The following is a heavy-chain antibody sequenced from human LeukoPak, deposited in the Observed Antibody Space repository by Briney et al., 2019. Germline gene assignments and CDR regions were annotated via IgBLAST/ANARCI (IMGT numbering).Heavy chain of an antibody. CDR2: IYHSGST. V-gene: IGHV4-4*02. D-gene: IGHD3-22*01. J-gene: IGHJ2*01. Sequence: SETLSLTCAVSVGSIRISNWWSWVHQSPGKGLEWIGEIYHSGSTNYNPSLKSRVTISVDKSENQLSLKLTSVTAADTAVYYCARDYYSDSSGSYWYFDLSGRGTLVTVSS. CDR1: VGSIRISNW. CDR3: ARDYYSDSSGSYWYFDL.